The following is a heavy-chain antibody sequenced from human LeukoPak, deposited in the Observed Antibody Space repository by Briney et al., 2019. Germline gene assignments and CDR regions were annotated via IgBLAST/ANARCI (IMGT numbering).Heavy chain of an antibody. D-gene: IGHD5-12*01. CDR3: ARIRDNSGYYLGAFDV. CDR1: GGSIGGSY. V-gene: IGHV4-4*07. Sequence: KSSETLSLTCTVSGGSIGGSYWSWIRQPAGKGLEWIGRVSASGSTNYNPSLKNRVTMSLDTPKNQFSLNLTSVTAADTAVYSCARIRDNSGYYLGAFDVWGQGTVVTVSS. CDR2: VSASGST. J-gene: IGHJ3*01.